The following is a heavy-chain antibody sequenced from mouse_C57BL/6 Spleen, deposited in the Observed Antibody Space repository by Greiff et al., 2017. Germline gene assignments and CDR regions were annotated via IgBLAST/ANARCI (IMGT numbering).Heavy chain of an antibody. CDR3: ARTEGGYYFDY. V-gene: IGHV1-26*01. J-gene: IGHJ2*01. Sequence: VQLKQSGPELVKPGASVKISCKASGYTFTDYYMNWVKQSHGKSLEWIGDINPNNGGTSYNQKFKGKATLTVDKSSSTAYMELRSLTSEDSAVYYCARTEGGYYFDYWGQGTTLTVSS. CDR2: INPNNGGT. CDR1: GYTFTDYY.